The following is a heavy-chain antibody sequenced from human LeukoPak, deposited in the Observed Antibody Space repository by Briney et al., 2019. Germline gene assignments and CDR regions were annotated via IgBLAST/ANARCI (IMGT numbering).Heavy chain of an antibody. CDR1: GFTFSSYA. CDR3: ARDIVGATAGGFCFDY. D-gene: IGHD1-26*01. CDR2: ISYDGSNK. V-gene: IGHV3-30-3*01. J-gene: IGHJ4*02. Sequence: GGSLRLSCAASGFTFSSYAMHWVRQAPGKGLEWVAVISYDGSNKYYADSVKGRFTISRDNSKNTLYLQMNSLRAEDTAVYYCARDIVGATAGGFCFDYWGQGTLVTVSS.